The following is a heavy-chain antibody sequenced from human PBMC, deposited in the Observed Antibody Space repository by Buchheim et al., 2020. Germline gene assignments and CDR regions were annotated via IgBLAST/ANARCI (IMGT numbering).Heavy chain of an antibody. J-gene: IGHJ6*02. CDR2: IRYDGGNT. Sequence: QVQLVESGGGVVQPGRSLRLSCAASGFTFSSYGMHWVRQAPGKGLEWVAFIRYDGGNTYYADSVKGRFTISRDNSKNTLYQQMNSLRAEETAVDYCAKEGESSSSWLYYYVMDVWGQGTT. V-gene: IGHV3-30*02. D-gene: IGHD6-6*01. CDR1: GFTFSSYG. CDR3: AKEGESSSSWLYYYVMDV.